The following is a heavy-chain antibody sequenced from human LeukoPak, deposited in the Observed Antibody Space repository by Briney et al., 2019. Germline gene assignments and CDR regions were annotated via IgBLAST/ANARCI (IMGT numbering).Heavy chain of an antibody. V-gene: IGHV3-23*01. Sequence: GGSLRLSCAASGFTYSNYGMSWVRQAPGKGLEWVSTIIGTGGTTYYADSVKGRFTISRDNSKNTLYLQMNSLRAEDTAVYYCARRGSSGWYDAFDIWGHETMVTVSS. J-gene: IGHJ3*02. CDR2: IIGTGGTT. CDR1: GFTYSNYG. CDR3: ARRGSSGWYDAFDI. D-gene: IGHD6-19*01.